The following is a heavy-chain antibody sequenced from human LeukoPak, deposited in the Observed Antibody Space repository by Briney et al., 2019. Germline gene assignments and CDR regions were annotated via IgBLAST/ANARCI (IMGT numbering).Heavy chain of an antibody. CDR3: ARASLNSSGFKSGFDY. CDR1: GGTFISYA. Sequence: GASVKVSCKASGGTFISYAISWVRQAPGQGLEWMGGIIPIFGTANYAQKFQGRVTITADESTSTAYMELSSLRSEDTAVYYCARASLNSSGFKSGFDYWGQGTLVTVSS. J-gene: IGHJ4*02. D-gene: IGHD3-22*01. V-gene: IGHV1-69*13. CDR2: IIPIFGTA.